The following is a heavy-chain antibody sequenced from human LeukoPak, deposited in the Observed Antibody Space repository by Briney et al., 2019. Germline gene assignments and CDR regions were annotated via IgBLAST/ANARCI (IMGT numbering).Heavy chain of an antibody. CDR2: IYNGGST. D-gene: IGHD4-23*01. CDR1: GFTVSSNY. Sequence: PGGSLRLSCAASGFTVSSNYRSWVRQAPGKGLEWVSVIYNGGSTYYADSVKGRFTISRDNSKNTLYLQMNSLRAEDTAVYYCAREGAGDYGGRYSGAFDIWGQGTMVTVSS. J-gene: IGHJ3*02. CDR3: AREGAGDYGGRYSGAFDI. V-gene: IGHV3-53*01.